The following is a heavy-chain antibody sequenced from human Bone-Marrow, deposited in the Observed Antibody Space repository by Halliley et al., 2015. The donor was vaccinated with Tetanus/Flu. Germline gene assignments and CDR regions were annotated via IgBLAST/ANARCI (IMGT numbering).Heavy chain of an antibody. V-gene: IGHV4-30-2*03. D-gene: IGHD3-10*01. Sequence: GLGCMGSTRHSGSMFHNPSLKSRVPMSVDTSKNQFSLRLRSVTAGDTAVYYCARLRGENYFCDLWGQGTLVIVSS. J-gene: IGHJ5*02. CDR2: TRHSGSM. CDR3: ARLRGENYFCDL.